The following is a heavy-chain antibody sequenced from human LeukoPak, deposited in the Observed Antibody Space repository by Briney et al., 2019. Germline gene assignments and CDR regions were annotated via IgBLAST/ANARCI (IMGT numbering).Heavy chain of an antibody. CDR2: INHSGST. D-gene: IGHD3-10*01. CDR3: ARHRYHRDYYGSGSYYRPPGYYYYYMDV. J-gene: IGHJ6*03. CDR1: GGSFSGYY. V-gene: IGHV4-34*01. Sequence: PSETLSLTCAVYGGSFSGYYWSWIRQPPGKGLEWIGEINHSGSTNYNPSLKSRVTISVDTSKNQFSLKLSSVTAADTAVYYCARHRYHRDYYGSGSYYRPPGYYYYYMDVWGKGTTVTISS.